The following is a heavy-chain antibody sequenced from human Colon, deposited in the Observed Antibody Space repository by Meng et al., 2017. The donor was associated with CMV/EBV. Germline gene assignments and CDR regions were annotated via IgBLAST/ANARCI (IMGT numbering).Heavy chain of an antibody. CDR1: GFTFSDYA. Sequence: GESLKISCAASGFTFSDYAFNWVRQAPGKGLEWVSSIHSSGDYIYYADSLRGRFTVSRDNSKNSLFLHMNSLRAEDTAVYYCARYKYTAMIKDGMDVWGQGTTVTVSS. D-gene: IGHD5-18*01. V-gene: IGHV3-21*01. J-gene: IGHJ6*02. CDR2: IHSSGDYI. CDR3: ARYKYTAMIKDGMDV.